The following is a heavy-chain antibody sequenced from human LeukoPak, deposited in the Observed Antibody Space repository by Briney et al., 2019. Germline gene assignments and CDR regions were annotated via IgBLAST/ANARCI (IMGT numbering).Heavy chain of an antibody. CDR3: ARGIKTYYFDY. CDR2: IYSGGST. D-gene: IGHD3-10*01. V-gene: IGHV3-53*01. CDR1: GFSVSSNY. Sequence: PGGSLRLSCAASGFSVSSNYMSWVRQAPGKGLEWVSVIYSGGSTYYADSVKGRFTISRDNSKNTLYLQMNSLRAEDTAVYYCARGIKTYYFDYWGQGTLVTVSS. J-gene: IGHJ4*02.